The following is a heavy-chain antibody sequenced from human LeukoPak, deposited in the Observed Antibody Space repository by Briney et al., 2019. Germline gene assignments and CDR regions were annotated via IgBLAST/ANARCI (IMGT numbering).Heavy chain of an antibody. Sequence: PGGSLRLSCAASGFTFGDYAMHWVRQAPGKGLEWVSLISWDGGSTYYADSVKGRFTISRDNSKNSLYLQMNSLRAEDTALYYCAKDRHNWKGVAYYYYGMDVWGKGTTVTVS. D-gene: IGHD1-1*01. J-gene: IGHJ6*04. CDR3: AKDRHNWKGVAYYYYGMDV. CDR2: ISWDGGST. CDR1: GFTFGDYA. V-gene: IGHV3-43D*04.